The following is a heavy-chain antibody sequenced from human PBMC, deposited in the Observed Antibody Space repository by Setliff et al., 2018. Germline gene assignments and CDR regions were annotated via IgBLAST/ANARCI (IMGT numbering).Heavy chain of an antibody. D-gene: IGHD3-10*01. CDR2: FDPEDGET. CDR3: ATAGRELWFGELLGATLYYFDY. Sequence: ASVKVSCKVSGYTLTELSMHWVRQAPGKGLEWMGGFDPEDGETIYAQKFQGRVTMTEDTSTDTAYMELSSLRSEDTAVYYCATAGRELWFGELLGATLYYFDYWGQGTLVTVSS. CDR1: GYTLTELS. V-gene: IGHV1-24*01. J-gene: IGHJ4*02.